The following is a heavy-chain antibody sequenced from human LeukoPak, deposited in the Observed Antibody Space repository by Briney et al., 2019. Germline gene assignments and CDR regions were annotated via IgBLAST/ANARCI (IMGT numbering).Heavy chain of an antibody. CDR2: ISSSSSTI. J-gene: IGHJ4*02. CDR1: GFTFSSYN. V-gene: IGHV3-48*01. Sequence: GGSLRLSCAASGFTFSSYNMNWVRQAPGKGLEWVSYISSSSSTIYYADSVKGRFTISRDNVKNSLYLQMNSLRAEDTAVYYCARALDSSGYYYLDYWGQGALVTVSS. D-gene: IGHD3-22*01. CDR3: ARALDSSGYYYLDY.